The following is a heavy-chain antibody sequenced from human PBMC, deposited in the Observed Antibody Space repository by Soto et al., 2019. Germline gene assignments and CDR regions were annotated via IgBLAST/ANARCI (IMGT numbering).Heavy chain of an antibody. V-gene: IGHV3-21*01. Sequence: GGSLRLSCAASGFTFTRYSMDWVRQAPGKGLEWVSSISSTTNYIYYADSMKGRFTVSRDNAKNSVYLEMNSLSAEDTALYYCARESEDLTSNFDYWGQGTLVTVSS. CDR2: ISSTTNYI. CDR1: GFTFTRYS. CDR3: ARESEDLTSNFDY. J-gene: IGHJ4*02.